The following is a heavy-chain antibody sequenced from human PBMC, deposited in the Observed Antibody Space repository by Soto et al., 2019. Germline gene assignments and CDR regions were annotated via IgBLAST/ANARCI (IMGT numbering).Heavy chain of an antibody. CDR3: AKDRLAAAAYLDN. CDR2: ISGSGGST. J-gene: IGHJ4*02. CDR1: GFTFSSYA. D-gene: IGHD6-13*01. Sequence: GVSLRLSCAASGFTFSSYAMSWARQAPGKGLEWVSAISGSGGSTYYADSVKGRFTISRDNSKNTLYLQMNSLRAEDTAVYYCAKDRLAAAAYLDNWGQGTLVIVSS. V-gene: IGHV3-23*01.